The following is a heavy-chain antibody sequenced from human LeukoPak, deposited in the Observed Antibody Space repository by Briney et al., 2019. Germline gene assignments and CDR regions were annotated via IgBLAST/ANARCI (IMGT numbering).Heavy chain of an antibody. J-gene: IGHJ6*03. CDR1: GFTFNYYN. D-gene: IGHD1-26*01. V-gene: IGHV3-21*01. CDR3: ARDPYSGNYGNYYYYYMDV. Sequence: AGGSLRLSCAASGFTFNYYNMNWVRQAPGKALEWVSSITSSGAYIFYADSVRGRFTISRDNAKDSLYLQMNSLGPEDTAVYYCARDPYSGNYGNYYYYYMDVWGKGTTVTISS. CDR2: ITSSGAYI.